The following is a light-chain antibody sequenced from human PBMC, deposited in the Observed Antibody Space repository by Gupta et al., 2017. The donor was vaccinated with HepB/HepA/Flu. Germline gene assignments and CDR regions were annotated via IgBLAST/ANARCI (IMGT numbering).Light chain of an antibody. Sequence: DIVMTQSPDSLPVSRGERATITCKSSQSVLYTSNNKNYLAWYQQKPGQPPKLLIYWASTRESGVPDRFSGSGSGTDFTLTISSLQAEDVGVYYCQQYYGSPPCGFGPGTKLEIK. CDR3: QQYYGSPPCG. V-gene: IGKV4-1*01. CDR2: WAS. CDR1: QSVLYTSNNKNY. J-gene: IGKJ2*04.